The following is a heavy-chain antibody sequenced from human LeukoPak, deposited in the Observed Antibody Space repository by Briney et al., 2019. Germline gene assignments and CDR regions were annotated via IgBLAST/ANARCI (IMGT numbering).Heavy chain of an antibody. CDR3: AKDVRAPRYDFWSGYYRDYYYYYGMDV. J-gene: IGHJ6*02. Sequence: GRSLRLSCAASGFTFSSYGMHWVRQAPGKGLEWVAVISYDGSNKYYADSVKGRFTISRDNSKNTLYLQMNSLRAEDTAVYYCAKDVRAPRYDFWSGYYRDYYYYYGMDVWGQGTTVTVSS. CDR1: GFTFSSYG. D-gene: IGHD3-3*01. CDR2: ISYDGSNK. V-gene: IGHV3-30*18.